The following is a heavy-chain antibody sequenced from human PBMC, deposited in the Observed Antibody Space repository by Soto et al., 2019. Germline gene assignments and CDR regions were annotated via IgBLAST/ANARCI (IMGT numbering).Heavy chain of an antibody. CDR2: ISWNSGSI. CDR3: AKDIVVVPAASFDY. D-gene: IGHD2-2*01. J-gene: IGHJ4*02. V-gene: IGHV3-9*01. Sequence: GGSLRLSCAASGFTFDDYAMHWVRQAPGKGLEWVSGISWNSGSIGYADSVKGRFTISRDNAKNSLYLQMNSLRAEDTALYYCAKDIVVVPAASFDYWGQGTLVTVSS. CDR1: GFTFDDYA.